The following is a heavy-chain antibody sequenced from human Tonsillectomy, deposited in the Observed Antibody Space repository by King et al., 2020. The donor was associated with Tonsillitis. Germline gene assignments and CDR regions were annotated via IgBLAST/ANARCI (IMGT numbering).Heavy chain of an antibody. V-gene: IGHV3-9*01. Sequence: VQLVESGGGLVQPGRSLRLSCEASGLSFDDYAMHWVRQAPGKGLEWVSGISWNRASIAYADSVKGRFTISRDNAKNSLFLQMNSLRPEDTALYFCAKDRLSGLRAGYLDYWGQGTLVTVSS. CDR2: ISWNRASI. D-gene: IGHD2/OR15-2a*01. J-gene: IGHJ4*02. CDR3: AKDRLSGLRAGYLDY. CDR1: GLSFDDYA.